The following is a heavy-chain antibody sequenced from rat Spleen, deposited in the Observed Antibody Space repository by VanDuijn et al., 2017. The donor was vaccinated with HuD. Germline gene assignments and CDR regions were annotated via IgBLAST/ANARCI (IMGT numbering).Heavy chain of an antibody. CDR2: ISYEGSST. Sequence: EVQLVESGGGLVQPGRSLKLSCAASGFTFSDYYMAWVRQVPKKGLEWVASISYEGSSTYYGDSVKGRFTISRDNAKSTLYLQMNSLRSEDTATYYCARPHSSHYVMDAWGQGASVTVSS. CDR1: GFTFSDYY. V-gene: IGHV5-22*01. D-gene: IGHD1-8*01. CDR3: ARPHSSHYVMDA. J-gene: IGHJ4*01.